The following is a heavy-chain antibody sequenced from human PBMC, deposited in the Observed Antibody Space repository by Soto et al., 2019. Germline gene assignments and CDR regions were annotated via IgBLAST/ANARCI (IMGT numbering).Heavy chain of an antibody. D-gene: IGHD3-16*02. CDR1: GFTFRTYA. Sequence: GGSLRLSCTASGFTFRTYAMTWFRQAPGKGLEWVSAISGSGSTFYANSAKGRFTISRDNSRNTVSLQMHSLRAEDSAIYYCAKEKDYDFVWGSDRYTSHYCGQGPLVTVS. J-gene: IGHJ4*02. CDR2: ISGSGST. CDR3: AKEKDYDFVWGSDRYTSHY. V-gene: IGHV3-23*01.